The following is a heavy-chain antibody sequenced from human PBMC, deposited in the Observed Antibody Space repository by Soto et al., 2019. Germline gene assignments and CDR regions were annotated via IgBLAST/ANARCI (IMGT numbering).Heavy chain of an antibody. D-gene: IGHD4-4*01. CDR3: ARDSTRRGACDI. J-gene: IGHJ3*02. CDR2: INHSGST. V-gene: IGHV4-34*01. CDR1: DGSFRVYY. Sequence: PSETLYITSAIYDGSFRVYYWIWIRQSPGEGLEWIGEINHSGSTNYNPSLKSRVTMSVDASKNQFSLKLSSVTAADTAVYYCARDSTRRGACDIWGQGTTVTVSS.